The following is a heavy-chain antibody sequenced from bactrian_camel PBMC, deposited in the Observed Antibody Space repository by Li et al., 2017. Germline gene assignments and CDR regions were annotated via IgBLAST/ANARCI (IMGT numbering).Heavy chain of an antibody. Sequence: HVQLVESGGGSVQAGGSLKLSCAVSGVTIKRLSMAWFRQNPGKEREAIAYTGSEPITVYADSVKGRFTISKDNANNVLYLQMNNLKPEDTAMYYCAVAYVCSTIQYAFTNVDALGQGTQVTVS. CDR1: GVTIKRLS. D-gene: IGHD1*01. J-gene: IGHJ4*01. V-gene: IGHV3S55*01. CDR2: TGSEPIT.